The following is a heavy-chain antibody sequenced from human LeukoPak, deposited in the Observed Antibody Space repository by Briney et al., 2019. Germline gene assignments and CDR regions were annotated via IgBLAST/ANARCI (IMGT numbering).Heavy chain of an antibody. CDR3: ARYGLSDSSGYFFGY. CDR2: IYYNGIT. V-gene: IGHV4-59*08. Sequence: PSETLSLTCTVSGDSMRNYYWTWIRQPPGKGLEWIGYIYYNGITNYNPSLESRVTMSVDTSNNQFSLKLTSVTAADSAVYFCARYGLSDSSGYFFGYWGQGTLVTVSS. J-gene: IGHJ4*02. D-gene: IGHD3-22*01. CDR1: GDSMRNYY.